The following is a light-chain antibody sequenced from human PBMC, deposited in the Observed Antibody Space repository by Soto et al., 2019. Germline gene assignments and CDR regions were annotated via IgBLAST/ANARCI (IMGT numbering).Light chain of an antibody. J-gene: IGLJ3*02. CDR2: DVI. Sequence: QSALTQPASVSGSPGQSIAISCTGTSSDIGDYNFVSWYQQYPGKAPKLLIYDVITRPSGVSNRFSGSKSGNTASLTISGLQTEDEADYYCCSYRSGTSLGVFGGGTQLTVL. CDR3: CSYRSGTSLGV. CDR1: SSDIGDYNF. V-gene: IGLV2-14*03.